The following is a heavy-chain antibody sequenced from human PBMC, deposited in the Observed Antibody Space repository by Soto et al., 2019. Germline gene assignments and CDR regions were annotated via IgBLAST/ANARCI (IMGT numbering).Heavy chain of an antibody. CDR2: MNPNSGNT. CDR1: GYTFTIYG. J-gene: IGHJ4*02. V-gene: IGHV1-8*02. CDR3: AREISGSYRFDY. D-gene: IGHD1-26*01. Sequence: GASVKVSCKASGYTFTIYGINWVLQATGQGLEWMGWMNPNSGNTGYAQKFQGRVTMTRNTSISTAYMELSSLRSEDTAVYYCAREISGSYRFDYWGQGTLVTVS.